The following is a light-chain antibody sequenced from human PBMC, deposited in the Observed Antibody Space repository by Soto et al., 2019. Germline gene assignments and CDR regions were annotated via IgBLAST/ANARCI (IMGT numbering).Light chain of an antibody. Sequence: DIQMTQSPSSLSASVGDRVTITCRASHDITNYLAWYQQKPGKVPKLLIYAASTLQSGVPSRFSGSGSGTDFTLTISSLQPEDVATYYCQKCKVAPFTFGGGTKVDIK. J-gene: IGKJ4*01. CDR2: AAS. CDR3: QKCKVAPFT. CDR1: HDITNY. V-gene: IGKV1-27*01.